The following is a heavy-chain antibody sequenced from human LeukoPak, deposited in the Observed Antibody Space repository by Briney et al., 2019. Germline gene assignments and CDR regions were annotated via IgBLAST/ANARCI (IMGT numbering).Heavy chain of an antibody. V-gene: IGHV3-30*02. D-gene: IGHD5-18*01. J-gene: IGHJ3*02. CDR2: IRYDETNK. Sequence: GGSLRLSCAASGFTFSSYGMHWVRQAPGKGLEWVAFIRYDETNKYYVDSVKGRFTISRDNAKNSLYLQMNSLRAEDTAVYYCARDGDTAMADAFHIWGQGTMVTVSS. CDR1: GFTFSSYG. CDR3: ARDGDTAMADAFHI.